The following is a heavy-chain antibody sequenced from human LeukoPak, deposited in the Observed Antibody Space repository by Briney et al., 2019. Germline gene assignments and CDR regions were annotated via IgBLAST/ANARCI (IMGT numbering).Heavy chain of an antibody. D-gene: IGHD5-18*01. Sequence: GGSLRLSCADSGVTFSSYGMHWVRQAPGEGREWGAEISYDGSNKYYADSVKGRFTISRDNSRNTLYLQMNSLRAEDTAVYYCARGTWIQLFHNYFDYWGQGTLVTVSS. CDR1: GVTFSSYG. CDR3: ARGTWIQLFHNYFDY. CDR2: ISYDGSNK. V-gene: IGHV3-30*03. J-gene: IGHJ4*02.